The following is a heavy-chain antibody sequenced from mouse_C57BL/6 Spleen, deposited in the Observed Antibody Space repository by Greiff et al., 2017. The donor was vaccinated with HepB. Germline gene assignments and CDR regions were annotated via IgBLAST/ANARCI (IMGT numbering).Heavy chain of an antibody. CDR1: GFTFSDYY. J-gene: IGHJ1*03. CDR3: ARPQGGYDYDGRYFDV. Sequence: EVKLVESGGGLVQPGGSLKLSCAASGFTFSDYYMYWVRQTPEKRLEWVAYISNGGGSTYYPDTVKGRFTISRDNAKNTLYLQMSRLKSEDTAMYYCARPQGGYDYDGRYFDVWGTGTTVTVSS. CDR2: ISNGGGST. D-gene: IGHD2-4*01. V-gene: IGHV5-12*01.